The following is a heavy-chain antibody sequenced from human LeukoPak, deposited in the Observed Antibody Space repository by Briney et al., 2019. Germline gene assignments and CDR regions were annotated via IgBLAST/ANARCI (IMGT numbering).Heavy chain of an antibody. Sequence: ASVKVSCKASGGTFISYAISWVRQAPGQGLEWMGGIIPIFGTANYAQKFQGRVTITADESTSTAYMELSRLRSEDTAVYYCARLIGSGVYYYMDVWGKGTSVTVSS. CDR1: GGTFISYA. J-gene: IGHJ6*03. CDR2: IIPIFGTA. CDR3: ARLIGSGVYYYMDV. V-gene: IGHV1-69*13. D-gene: IGHD2-15*01.